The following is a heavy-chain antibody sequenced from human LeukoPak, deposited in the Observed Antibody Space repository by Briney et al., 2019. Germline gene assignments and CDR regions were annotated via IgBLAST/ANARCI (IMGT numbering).Heavy chain of an antibody. J-gene: IGHJ6*03. V-gene: IGHV4-4*07. Sequence: SETLSLTCTVSGGSISSYYWSWIRQPAGKGLERIGRLYTSGSTNYNPSLKSRVTISVDKSKNQFSLKLSSVTAADTAVYYCARERQLLEGLQYYHYYMDVWGKGTTVTVSS. CDR2: LYTSGST. CDR1: GGSISSYY. CDR3: ARERQLLEGLQYYHYYMDV. D-gene: IGHD2-2*01.